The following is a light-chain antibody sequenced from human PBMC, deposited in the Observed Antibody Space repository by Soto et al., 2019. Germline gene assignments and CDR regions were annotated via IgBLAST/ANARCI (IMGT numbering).Light chain of an antibody. CDR3: QVWDSSGDHPV. Sequence: SYELTQPPSVSVAPGQTASVTGGGNIIGSSSVHWYQQKPGQAPVLVVYDDTERPSVIPVRFSGSNSGNTATLSISRVEAGDEADYFCQVWDSSGDHPVFGGGTKLTVL. V-gene: IGLV3-21*02. CDR1: IIGSSS. CDR2: DDT. J-gene: IGLJ2*01.